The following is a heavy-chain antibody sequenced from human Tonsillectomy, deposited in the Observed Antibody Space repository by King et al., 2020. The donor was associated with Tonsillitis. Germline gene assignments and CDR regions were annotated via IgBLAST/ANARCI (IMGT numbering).Heavy chain of an antibody. CDR1: GFTFDDYA. D-gene: IGHD3-10*01. Sequence: VQLVESGGGLVQPGRSLRLSCAASGFTFDDYAMHWVRQAPGKGLEWVSGISWNSGSIGYVDSVKGRFTISRDNAKNSLYLQMNSLRAEDTAFYYCAKDISEWGYGSGNYPFDYWGQGTLVTVSS. V-gene: IGHV3-9*01. CDR3: AKDISEWGYGSGNYPFDY. CDR2: ISWNSGSI. J-gene: IGHJ4*02.